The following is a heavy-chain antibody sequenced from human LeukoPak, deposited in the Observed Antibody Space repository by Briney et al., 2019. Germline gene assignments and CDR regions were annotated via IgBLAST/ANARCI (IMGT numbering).Heavy chain of an antibody. J-gene: IGHJ5*01. D-gene: IGHD4-17*01. CDR1: GDSISSYY. CDR2: IYYSGST. CDR3: AREGAYRTYGDYSPFDF. V-gene: IGHV4-59*12. Sequence: SETLSLTCTVSGDSISSYYWSWIRQPPGKGLEWIGYIYYSGSTSYNPSLKSRVTISVDTSKNQFSLKLSSVTAADTAVYYCAREGAYRTYGDYSPFDFWGQGTLVTVSS.